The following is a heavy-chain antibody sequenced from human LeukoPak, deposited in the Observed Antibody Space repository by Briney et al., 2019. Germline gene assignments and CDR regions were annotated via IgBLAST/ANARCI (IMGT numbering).Heavy chain of an antibody. CDR3: ARNLGIAVAESHYYYGMDV. CDR2: MNPNSGNT. J-gene: IGHJ6*02. V-gene: IGHV1-8*01. CDR1: GYTFTSYD. D-gene: IGHD6-19*01. Sequence: GASVKVSCKASGYTFTSYDISWVRQATGQGLEWMGWMNPNSGNTGYAQKFQGRVTMTRNTSISTAYMELSSLRSEDTAVYYCARNLGIAVAESHYYYGMDVWGQGTTVTVSS.